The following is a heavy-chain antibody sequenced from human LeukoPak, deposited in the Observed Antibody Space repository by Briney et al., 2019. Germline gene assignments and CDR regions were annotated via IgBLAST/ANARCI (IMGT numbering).Heavy chain of an antibody. J-gene: IGHJ4*02. V-gene: IGHV4-38-2*02. D-gene: IGHD6-19*01. CDR2: IYHSGST. CDR3: ARHEQWLVPVDY. CDR1: GNSISSGYY. Sequence: PSETLSLTCTVSGNSISSGYYWGWIRQPPGKGLEWIASIYHSGSTHYNPSLKSRVSISMDTSMNQFSLKLSSVTAADTAVYYCARHEQWLVPVDYWGQGTLVTVSS.